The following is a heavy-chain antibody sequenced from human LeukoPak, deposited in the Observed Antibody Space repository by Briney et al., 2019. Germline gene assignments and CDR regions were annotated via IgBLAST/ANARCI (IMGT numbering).Heavy chain of an antibody. CDR3: ARGLNPDLKGKQYCSSTSCYASTPKGYNWFDP. CDR1: GGSFSGYY. J-gene: IGHJ5*02. Sequence: SETLSLTCAVYGGSFSGYYWSWIRQPPGKGLEWIGEINHSGKTKYNPYLKSRVTISVDTSKNQFSLKLSSVTAADTAVYYCARGLNPDLKGKQYCSSTSCYASTPKGYNWFDPWGQGTLVTVSS. D-gene: IGHD2-2*01. V-gene: IGHV4-34*01. CDR2: INHSGKT.